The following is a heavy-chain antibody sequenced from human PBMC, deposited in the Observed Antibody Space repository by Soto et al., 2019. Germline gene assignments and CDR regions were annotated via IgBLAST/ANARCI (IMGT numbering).Heavy chain of an antibody. CDR2: ISYDGSNK. Sequence: GGSLRLSCAASGFTFSSYGMHWVRQAPGKGLEWVAVISYDGSNKYYADSVKGRFTISRDNSKNTLYLQMNSLRAEDTAVYYCAKGRDGYTPLGAEYFQHWGQGTLVTVSS. CDR3: AKGRDGYTPLGAEYFQH. D-gene: IGHD5-12*01. J-gene: IGHJ1*01. CDR1: GFTFSSYG. V-gene: IGHV3-30*18.